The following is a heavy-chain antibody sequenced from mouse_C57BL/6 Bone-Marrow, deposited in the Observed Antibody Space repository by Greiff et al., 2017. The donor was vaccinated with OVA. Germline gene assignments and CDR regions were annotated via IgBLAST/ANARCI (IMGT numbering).Heavy chain of an antibody. CDR3: ARKGLTSYFDY. CDR2: INPGSGGT. V-gene: IGHV1-54*01. Sequence: VQLQQSGAELVRPGPSVKVSCKASGYAFTNYLIEWVKQRPGQGLEWIGVINPGSGGTNYNEKFKGKATLTADKSSSTAYMQLSSLTSEDSAVYFCARKGLTSYFDYWGQGTTLTVSS. D-gene: IGHD4-1*01. CDR1: GYAFTNYL. J-gene: IGHJ2*01.